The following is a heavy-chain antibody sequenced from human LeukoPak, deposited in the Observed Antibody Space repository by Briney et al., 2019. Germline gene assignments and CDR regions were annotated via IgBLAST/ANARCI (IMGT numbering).Heavy chain of an antibody. CDR3: AREPGIAVAGHGDY. V-gene: IGHV3-53*01. CDR2: IHSGGST. Sequence: PGGSLRLSCAASGFTVSSNYMSSVRQAPGKGLEWVSVIHSGGSTNYADSVKGRFTISRDNSKNTLYLQMNSLRAEDTAVYYCAREPGIAVAGHGDYWGQGTLVTVSS. D-gene: IGHD6-19*01. J-gene: IGHJ4*02. CDR1: GFTVSSNY.